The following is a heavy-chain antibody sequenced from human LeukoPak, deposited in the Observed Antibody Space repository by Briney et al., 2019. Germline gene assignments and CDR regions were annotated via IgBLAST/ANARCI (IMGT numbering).Heavy chain of an antibody. CDR2: IYTSGST. Sequence: SETLSLTCTVSGGSISSCYWSWIRQPAGKGLEWIGRIYTSGSTNYNPSLKSRVTMSVDTSKNQFSLKLSSVTAADTAVYYCARPIPYGSGSIDAFDIWGQGTMVTVSS. CDR1: GGSISSCY. CDR3: ARPIPYGSGSIDAFDI. V-gene: IGHV4-4*07. D-gene: IGHD3-10*01. J-gene: IGHJ3*02.